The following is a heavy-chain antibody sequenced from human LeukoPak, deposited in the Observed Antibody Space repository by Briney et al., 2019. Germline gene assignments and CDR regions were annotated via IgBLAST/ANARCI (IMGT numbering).Heavy chain of an antibody. CDR1: GDSISSYY. V-gene: IGHV4-59*01. CDR3: AREGGYSGYLDY. D-gene: IGHD5-12*01. CDR2: ISYSGIT. Sequence: SETLSLTCTVSGDSISSYYWTWIRQPPGKGLEWIAYISYSGITNYNPSLKNRVTISLDTSKNQFSLRLGSVTTADTAVYYCAREGGYSGYLDYWGQGTLVTVSS. J-gene: IGHJ4*02.